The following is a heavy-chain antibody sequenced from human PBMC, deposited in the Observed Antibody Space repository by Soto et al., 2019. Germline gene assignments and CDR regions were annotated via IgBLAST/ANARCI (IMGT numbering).Heavy chain of an antibody. CDR3: ARRITPAYYYGSGSYYNEYYYYYMDV. J-gene: IGHJ6*03. CDR1: GGSFSGYY. D-gene: IGHD3-10*01. CDR2: INHSGST. V-gene: IGHV4-34*01. Sequence: PSETLSLTCAVYGGSFSGYYWSWIRQPPGKGLEWIGEINHSGSTNYNPSLKSRVTISVDTSKNQFSLKLSSVTAADTAVYYCARRITPAYYYGSGSYYNEYYYYYMDVWGKGTTVTVSS.